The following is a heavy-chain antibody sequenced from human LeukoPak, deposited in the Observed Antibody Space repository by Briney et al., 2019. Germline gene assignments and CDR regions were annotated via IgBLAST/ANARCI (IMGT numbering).Heavy chain of an antibody. J-gene: IGHJ4*02. Sequence: GGSLRLSCAASGFTFSGYGMHWVRQAPGKGLEWVAVISYDGSNKYYADSVKGRFTISRDNSKNTLYLQMNSLRAEDTAVYYCAKGLLRYFDWLLYYWGQGTLVTVSS. CDR2: ISYDGSNK. CDR1: GFTFSGYG. CDR3: AKGLLRYFDWLLYY. V-gene: IGHV3-30*18. D-gene: IGHD3-9*01.